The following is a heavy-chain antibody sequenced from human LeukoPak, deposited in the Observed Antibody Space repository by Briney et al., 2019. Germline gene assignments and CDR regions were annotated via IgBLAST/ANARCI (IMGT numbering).Heavy chain of an antibody. CDR3: ARGGTYYDFWSGTYYFDY. Sequence: SETLSLTCTVSGGSISSGDYYWSWIRQPPGTGLEWIGYIYYSGSTYYNPSLKSRVTISVDTSKNQFSLKLSSVTAADTAVYYCARGGTYYDFWSGTYYFDYWGQGTLVTVSS. CDR2: IYYSGST. D-gene: IGHD3-3*01. CDR1: GGSISSGDYY. J-gene: IGHJ4*02. V-gene: IGHV4-30-4*08.